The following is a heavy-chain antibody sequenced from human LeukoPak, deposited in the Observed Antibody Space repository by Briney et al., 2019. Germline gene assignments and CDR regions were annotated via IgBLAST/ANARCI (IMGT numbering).Heavy chain of an antibody. CDR3: ARESLLVPGTIDY. J-gene: IGHJ4*02. CDR2: LWDDGTTQ. D-gene: IGHD6-19*01. Sequence: GRSLRLSCAASGFNFNTYGMHWVRQAPGKGLEWVAILWDDGTTQYYAESVKGRFTISRDNSKHTVYLQLNSLRGDDTAVYYCARESLLVPGTIDYWGQGTWSPSPQ. CDR1: GFNFNTYG. V-gene: IGHV3-33*01.